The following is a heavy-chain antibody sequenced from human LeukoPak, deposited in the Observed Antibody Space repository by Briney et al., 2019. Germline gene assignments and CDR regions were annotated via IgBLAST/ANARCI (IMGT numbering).Heavy chain of an antibody. CDR3: ARHFYYGDYYFDC. CDR2: IYYTGST. CDR1: GASISTSSYY. V-gene: IGHV4-39*01. Sequence: SETLSLTCTVSGASISTSSYYWGWIRQPPGKGLEWIGSIYYTGSTYYKPSLKSRVTISIDTSKNQFSLKLSSVTAADTAVYFCARHFYYGDYYFDCWGRGTLVTVPS. J-gene: IGHJ4*02. D-gene: IGHD4-17*01.